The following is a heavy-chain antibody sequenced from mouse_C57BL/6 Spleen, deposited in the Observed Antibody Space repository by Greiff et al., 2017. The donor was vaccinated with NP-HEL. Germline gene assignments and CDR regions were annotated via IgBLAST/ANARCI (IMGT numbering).Heavy chain of an antibody. Sequence: VQLQQSGAELVRPGASVKLSCTASGFNIKDDYMHWVKQRPEQGLEWIGWIDPENGDTEYASKFQGKATITADTSSNTAYLQLSSLTSEDTAVYYCTIYDGYSMFAYWGQGTLVTVSA. CDR3: TIYDGYSMFAY. CDR2: IDPENGDT. J-gene: IGHJ3*01. V-gene: IGHV14-4*01. D-gene: IGHD2-3*01. CDR1: GFNIKDDY.